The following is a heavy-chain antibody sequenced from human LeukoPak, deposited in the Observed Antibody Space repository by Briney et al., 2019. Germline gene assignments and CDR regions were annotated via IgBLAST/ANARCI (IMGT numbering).Heavy chain of an antibody. CDR1: GGSISSSSYY. Sequence: SETLSLTCTVSGGSISSSSYYWGWIRQPPGKGLEWIGSIYYSGSTYYNPSLKSRVTISVDTSKNQFSLKLSSVTAADTAVYYCARRPATVIYYYYMDVWGKGTTVTISS. CDR3: ARRPATVIYYYYMDV. V-gene: IGHV4-39*01. J-gene: IGHJ6*03. CDR2: IYYSGST. D-gene: IGHD4-17*01.